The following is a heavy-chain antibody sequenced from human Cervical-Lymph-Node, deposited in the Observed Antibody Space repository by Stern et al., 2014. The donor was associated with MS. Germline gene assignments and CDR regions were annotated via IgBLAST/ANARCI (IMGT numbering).Heavy chain of an antibody. CDR1: GYTFTSSG. Sequence: HVQLVQSGVEVKKPGASVKVSCKASGYTFTSSGITWVRQAPGQGLEWMVWINTYHGDTNYAQKLQGRVTMTTDTSTTTAHMEVRSLRYDDTAVYYCARDTAQVASWYFDLWGRGTLVTVSS. CDR2: INTYHGDT. V-gene: IGHV1-18*01. D-gene: IGHD2-21*02. J-gene: IGHJ2*01. CDR3: ARDTAQVASWYFDL.